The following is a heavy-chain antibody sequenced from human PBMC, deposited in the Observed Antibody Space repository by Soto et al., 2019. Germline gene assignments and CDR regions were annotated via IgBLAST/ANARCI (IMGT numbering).Heavy chain of an antibody. CDR1: GGSFSSYA. V-gene: IGHV1-69*01. J-gene: IGHJ6*02. Sequence: QVQLVQSGAEVKKPGSSVKVSCKASGGSFSSYAISWVRQAPGQGLEWMGGIIPIVGTGNYAQNFQGRVTITADESTRTAYMELSSLRSEDTAMYYSARDLRAAGRPGMDVWGQGTTVTVSS. CDR3: ARDLRAAGRPGMDV. D-gene: IGHD6-13*01. CDR2: IIPIVGTG.